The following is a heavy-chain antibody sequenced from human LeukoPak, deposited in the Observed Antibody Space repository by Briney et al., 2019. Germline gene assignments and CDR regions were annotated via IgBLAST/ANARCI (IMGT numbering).Heavy chain of an antibody. Sequence: ALVKVSCKASGYTFTSYGISWVRQAPGQGLEWMGWISAYNGNTNYAQKLQGRVTMTTDTSTSTAYMELRSLRSDDTAVYYCARCNGMGATFYFDYWGQGTLVTVSS. D-gene: IGHD1-26*01. J-gene: IGHJ4*02. CDR3: ARCNGMGATFYFDY. CDR1: GYTFTSYG. CDR2: ISAYNGNT. V-gene: IGHV1-18*01.